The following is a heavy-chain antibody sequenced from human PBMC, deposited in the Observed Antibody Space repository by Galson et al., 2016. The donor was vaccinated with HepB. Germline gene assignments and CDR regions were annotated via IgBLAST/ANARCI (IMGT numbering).Heavy chain of an antibody. CDR3: AREGLSDYGDYKYYYYALDV. V-gene: IGHV3-7*01. CDR1: GFTFSSCW. D-gene: IGHD4-17*01. J-gene: IGHJ6*02. Sequence: SLRLSCAASGFTFSSCWMTWVRQAPGKGLEWVANIKQDGSEKYYVDSVKGRFTISRDNAKNSLYLQMNSPRAEDTAVYYCAREGLSDYGDYKYYYYALDVWGQGTTVTVSS. CDR2: IKQDGSEK.